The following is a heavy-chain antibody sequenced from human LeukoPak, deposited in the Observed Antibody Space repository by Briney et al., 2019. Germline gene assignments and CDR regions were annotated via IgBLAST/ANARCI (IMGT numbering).Heavy chain of an antibody. V-gene: IGHV4-61*08. CDR1: GDXISSGGYF. J-gene: IGHJ4*02. CDR3: ARISAMNYYFDY. CDR2: IYYSGST. Sequence: SQTLSLTCTVSGDXISSGGYFWSWIRQHPGKRLEWIGYIYYSGSTNYIPSLKSRVTISVDTSKNQFSLKLSSVTAADTAVYYCARISAMNYYFDYRGQGTLVTVSS. D-gene: IGHD2-2*01.